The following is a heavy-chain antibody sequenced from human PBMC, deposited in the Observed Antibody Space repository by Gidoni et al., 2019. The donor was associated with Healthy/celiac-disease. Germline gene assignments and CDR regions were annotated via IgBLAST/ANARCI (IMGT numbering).Heavy chain of an antibody. V-gene: IGHV4-38-2*01. Sequence: QVQLQESGPGLVTPSETLSLTCAVSGYSISSGYYWGWIRQPPGKGLEWIGSIYHSGSTYYNPSLKSRVTISVDTSKNQFSLKLSSVTAADTAVYYCATKLMVYAPHYWGQGTLVTVSS. J-gene: IGHJ4*02. CDR2: IYHSGST. CDR1: GYSISSGYY. CDR3: ATKLMVYAPHY. D-gene: IGHD2-8*01.